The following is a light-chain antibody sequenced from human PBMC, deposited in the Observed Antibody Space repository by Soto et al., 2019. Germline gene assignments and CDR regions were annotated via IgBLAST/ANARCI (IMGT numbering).Light chain of an antibody. CDR1: QSISSW. J-gene: IGKJ1*01. V-gene: IGKV1-5*03. CDR3: QQYNSSPWT. CDR2: KAS. Sequence: DIQMTQSPSTLSASVGDRVTITCRANQSISSWLAWYQQKPGKAPKLLIYKASSLESGVPSRFSGSGSGTEFTLTISSLQPDDFATYYCQQYNSSPWTFGQGTKVEIK.